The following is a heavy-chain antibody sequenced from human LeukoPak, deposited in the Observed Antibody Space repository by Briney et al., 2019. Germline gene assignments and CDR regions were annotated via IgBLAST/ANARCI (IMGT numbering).Heavy chain of an antibody. D-gene: IGHD6-13*01. CDR2: IGTAGDT. J-gene: IGHJ4*02. Sequence: PGGSLRLSCAASGFTFSSYDMHWVRQATGKGLEWVSAIGTAGDTYYPGSVKGRSTVSRENAKNSLYLQMNSLRAGDTAVYYCARGAAAAGTIDYWGQGTLVTVSS. CDR3: ARGAAAAGTIDY. V-gene: IGHV3-13*01. CDR1: GFTFSSYD.